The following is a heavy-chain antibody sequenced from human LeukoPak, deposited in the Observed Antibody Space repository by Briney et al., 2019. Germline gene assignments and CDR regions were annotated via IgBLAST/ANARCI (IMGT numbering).Heavy chain of an antibody. V-gene: IGHV5-51*01. Sequence: GESLKISCKGSGYSFTSHWIAWVRQMPGKGLEWMGIIYPSDLDIRYSPSFQGQVTMSVDKSNSIAYLQWNSLKASDTGMYFCARGDPTGGNYHTLDYWGQGTLVTVPS. D-gene: IGHD5-24*01. CDR1: GYSFTSHW. J-gene: IGHJ4*02. CDR3: ARGDPTGGNYHTLDY. CDR2: IYPSDLDI.